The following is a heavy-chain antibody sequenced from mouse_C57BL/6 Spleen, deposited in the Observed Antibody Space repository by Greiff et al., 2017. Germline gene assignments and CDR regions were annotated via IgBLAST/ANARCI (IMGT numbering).Heavy chain of an antibody. CDR1: GFTFSDYY. CDR3: ARRGDYDPWFAY. D-gene: IGHD2-4*01. V-gene: IGHV5-12*01. J-gene: IGHJ3*01. CDR2: ISNGGGST. Sequence: EVKLEESGGGLVQPGGSLKLSCAASGFTFSDYYMYWVRQTPEKRLEWVAYISNGGGSTYYPDTVKGRFTISRDNAKNTLYLQMSRLKSEDTAMYYCARRGDYDPWFAYWGQGTLVTVSA.